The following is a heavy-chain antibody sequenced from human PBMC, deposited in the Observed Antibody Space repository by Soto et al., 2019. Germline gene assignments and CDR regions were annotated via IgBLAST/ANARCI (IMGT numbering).Heavy chain of an antibody. V-gene: IGHV3-23*01. D-gene: IGHD5-12*01. Sequence: GGSLRLSCAASGFTFNIYTMSWVRQAPEKGLEWVSGIGARGSDTYFPDSVKGRFTISRDNSMDMLYLQMNSLRADDTAVYFCAKGGTYHIGDFDSWGQGTLVTVSS. CDR2: IGARGSDT. CDR3: AKGGTYHIGDFDS. J-gene: IGHJ4*02. CDR1: GFTFNIYT.